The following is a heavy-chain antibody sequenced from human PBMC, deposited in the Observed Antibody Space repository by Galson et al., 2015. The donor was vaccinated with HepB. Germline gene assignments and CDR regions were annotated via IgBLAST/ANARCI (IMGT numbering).Heavy chain of an antibody. CDR1: GYTFSAYY. CDR2: INPNSGGT. J-gene: IGHJ4*02. D-gene: IGHD3-10*01. V-gene: IGHV1-2*06. Sequence: SVKVSCKASGYTFSAYYMHWVRQAPGQGLEWMGRINPNSGGTNFAQKFQGRVTMTRDTSTRTAYMELSSLRSDDTALYYCVRGGPRAYFDYWGQGSLVTVSS. CDR3: VRGGPRAYFDY.